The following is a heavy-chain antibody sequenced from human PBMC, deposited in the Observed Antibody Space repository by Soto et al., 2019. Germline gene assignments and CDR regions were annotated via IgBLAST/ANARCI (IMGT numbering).Heavy chain of an antibody. CDR3: ATTVITMVRGALFGY. V-gene: IGHV1-24*01. CDR2: FDPEDGET. CDR1: GYTLTELS. Sequence: GASVKVSCKVSGYTLTELSMHWVRQAPGKGLEWMGGFDPEDGETIYAQKFQGRVTMTEDTSTDTAYMELSSLRSEDTAVYYCATTVITMVRGALFGYWGQGTLVTVSS. J-gene: IGHJ4*02. D-gene: IGHD3-10*01.